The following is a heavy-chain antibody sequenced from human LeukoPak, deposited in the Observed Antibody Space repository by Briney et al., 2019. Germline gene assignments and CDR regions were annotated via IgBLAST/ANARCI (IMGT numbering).Heavy chain of an antibody. J-gene: IGHJ4*02. CDR2: INYSGST. V-gene: IGHV4-59*01. CDR1: GGSFSGYY. CDR3: SSAGLSSGSYSFNY. Sequence: SETLSLTCAVYGGSFSGYYWSWIRQPPGTGLEWIGLINYSGSTNYNPSLKSRVTISLDTSKNQFSLKLSSVTAADTAVYYCSSAGLSSGSYSFNYWGQGTLVTASS. D-gene: IGHD3-10*01.